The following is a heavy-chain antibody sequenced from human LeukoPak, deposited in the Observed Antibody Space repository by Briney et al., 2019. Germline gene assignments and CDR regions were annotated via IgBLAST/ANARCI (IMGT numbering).Heavy chain of an antibody. CDR1: GGTFTIYA. V-gene: IGHV1-69*04. Sequence: SVTVSCKASGGTFTIYAISWVRQAPGQGLEWMGRIIPILGIANYAQKFQGRVTITADKSTSTAYMELSSLRSEDTAVYYCARVTGTGGAFDIWGQGTMVTVSS. CDR2: IIPILGIA. D-gene: IGHD1-7*01. CDR3: ARVTGTGGAFDI. J-gene: IGHJ3*02.